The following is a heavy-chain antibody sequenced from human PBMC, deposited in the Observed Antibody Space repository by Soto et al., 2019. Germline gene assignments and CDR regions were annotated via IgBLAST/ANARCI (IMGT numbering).Heavy chain of an antibody. V-gene: IGHV3-30*18. Sequence: WGSLRLSCAAAGFSFGDYGIHWCRQCPFKCLEWVAAISHGGSNKYYADSVKGRFTISRDNSKNTLYLQMNSLRAEDTAVYYCAKGAGSSAGDYYYYGMDVWGQGTTVTVSS. CDR1: GFSFGDYG. CDR3: AKGAGSSAGDYYYYGMDV. CDR2: ISHGGSNK. D-gene: IGHD6-6*01. J-gene: IGHJ6*02.